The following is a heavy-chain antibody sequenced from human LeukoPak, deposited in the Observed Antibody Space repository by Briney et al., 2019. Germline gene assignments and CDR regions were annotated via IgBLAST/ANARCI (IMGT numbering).Heavy chain of an antibody. D-gene: IGHD3-16*02. CDR3: ARAPNYDYVWGSYRLAY. V-gene: IGHV1-18*01. CDR1: GYTFTSYG. CDR2: ISAYSGNT. Sequence: ASVKVSCKASGYTFTSYGISWVRQAPGQGLEWMGWISAYSGNTNYAQKLQGRVTMTTDTSTSTAYMELRSLRSDDTAVYYCARAPNYDYVWGSYRLAYWGQGTLVTVSS. J-gene: IGHJ4*02.